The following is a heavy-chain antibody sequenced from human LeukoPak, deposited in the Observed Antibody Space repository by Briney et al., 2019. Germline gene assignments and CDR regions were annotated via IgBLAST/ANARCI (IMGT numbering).Heavy chain of an antibody. CDR1: GFTFSSYG. J-gene: IGHJ6*03. D-gene: IGHD2-8*01. V-gene: IGHV3-30*02. CDR2: IQYDGSNE. CDR3: AKVRCSNGIGCYYYYMDV. Sequence: GGSLRLSCAASGFTFSSYGMHWVRQAPGKGLEWVAYIQYDGSNEQYADSVKGRFSISRDGSKNILYLQMNSLRAEDTAVYYCAKVRCSNGIGCYYYYMDVWGKGTTVTISS.